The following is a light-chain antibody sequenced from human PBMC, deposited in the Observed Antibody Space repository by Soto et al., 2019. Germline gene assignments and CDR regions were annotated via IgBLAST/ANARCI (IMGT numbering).Light chain of an antibody. CDR1: SSNIGSNY. CDR3: AAWDDSLSGVV. J-gene: IGLJ2*01. CDR2: RNN. V-gene: IGLV1-47*01. Sequence: QSVLTQPPSASGTPGQMVTISCSGSSSNIGSNYVYWYQQLPGTAPKLLIYRNNQRPSGVPDRFSGSKSGTSASLAISGLRSEDEADYYCAAWDDSLSGVVFGGGTKVTVL.